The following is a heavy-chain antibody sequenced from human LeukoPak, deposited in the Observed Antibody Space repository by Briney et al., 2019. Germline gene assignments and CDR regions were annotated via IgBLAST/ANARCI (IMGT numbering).Heavy chain of an antibody. D-gene: IGHD2-2*01. CDR2: IIPIFGTA. CDR3: ARSRCSSTSCYANWFDP. Sequence: KISCKASGGTFSSYAISWVRQAPGQGLEWMGGIIPIFGTANYAQKFQGRVTITADESTSTAYMELSSLRSEDTAVYYCARSRCSSTSCYANWFDPWGQGTLVTVSS. J-gene: IGHJ5*02. V-gene: IGHV1-69*01. CDR1: GGTFSSYA.